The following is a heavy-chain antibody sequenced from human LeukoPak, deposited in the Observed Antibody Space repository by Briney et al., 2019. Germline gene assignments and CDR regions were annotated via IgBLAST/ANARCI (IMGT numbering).Heavy chain of an antibody. Sequence: GGPLEISGQRPGSRFTSYWIGWARKLHGKGLEGMGIIYPGDSDTRYNPSFQGHVTISAHKSISTAYLQWSTVKASDTAMYYCARQSPYCTSTSCSATWFDPWGQGTLVTVSS. CDR3: ARQSPYCTSTSCSATWFDP. V-gene: IGHV5-51*01. J-gene: IGHJ5*02. CDR2: IYPGDSDT. CDR1: GSRFTSYW. D-gene: IGHD2-2*01.